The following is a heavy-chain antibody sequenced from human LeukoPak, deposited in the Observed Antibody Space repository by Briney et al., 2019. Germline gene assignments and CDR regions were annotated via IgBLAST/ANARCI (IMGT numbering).Heavy chain of an antibody. D-gene: IGHD1-26*01. CDR1: GFTFSDYY. CDR3: AREVGATKANWFDP. V-gene: IGHV3-11*01. Sequence: GGSLRLSCAASGFTFSDYYMSWIRQAPGKGLEWVSYISSSGSTIYYADSVKGRFTISRDNAKNSRYLQMNSLRAEDTAVYYCAREVGATKANWFDPWGQGTLVTVSS. CDR2: ISSSGSTI. J-gene: IGHJ5*02.